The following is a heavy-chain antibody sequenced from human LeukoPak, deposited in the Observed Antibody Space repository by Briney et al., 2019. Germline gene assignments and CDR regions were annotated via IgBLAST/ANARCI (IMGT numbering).Heavy chain of an antibody. D-gene: IGHD3-10*01. Sequence: PGGSLRLSCAASGFTFSSYAMNWVRQAPGKGLEWVAVISYDGGNKYYADSVKGRFTISRDNSKNTLYLQMNSLRAEDTAVYYCARAAVHNTIEYGSGYYFDYWGQGTLVTVSS. CDR2: ISYDGGNK. J-gene: IGHJ4*02. CDR3: ARAAVHNTIEYGSGYYFDY. CDR1: GFTFSSYA. V-gene: IGHV3-30*14.